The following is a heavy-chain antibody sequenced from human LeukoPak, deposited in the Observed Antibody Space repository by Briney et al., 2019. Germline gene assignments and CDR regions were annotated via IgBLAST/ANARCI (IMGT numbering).Heavy chain of an antibody. V-gene: IGHV1-69-2*01. D-gene: IGHD5-12*01. J-gene: IGHJ4*02. Sequence: GATVRISCKVSGYTFTDYYMHWVQQAPGKGLEWMGLVDPEDGETIYAEKFQGRVTITADTSTDTAYMELSSLRSEDTAVYYCATERYEQGGVRGYDFDYCGQGALVTVSS. CDR3: ATERYEQGGVRGYDFDY. CDR2: VDPEDGET. CDR1: GYTFTDYY.